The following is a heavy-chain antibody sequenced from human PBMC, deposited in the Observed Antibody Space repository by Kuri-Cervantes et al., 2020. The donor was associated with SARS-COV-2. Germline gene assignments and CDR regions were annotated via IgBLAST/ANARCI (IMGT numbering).Heavy chain of an antibody. CDR1: GGSFSGYY. CDR3: ARATYYYDSSGYYSDY. J-gene: IGHJ4*02. V-gene: IGHV4-34*01. D-gene: IGHD3-22*01. Sequence: SETLSLTCAVYGGSFSGYYWSWIRQPPGKGLEWIGEINHSGSTNYNPSLKSRVTISVDTSKNQFSLKLSSVTAADTAVYYCARATYYYDSSGYYSDYWGQGTPVTVSS. CDR2: INHSGST.